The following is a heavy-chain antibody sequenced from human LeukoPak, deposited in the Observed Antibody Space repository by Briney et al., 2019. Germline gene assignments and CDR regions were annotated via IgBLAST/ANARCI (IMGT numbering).Heavy chain of an antibody. CDR2: ISYDGSNK. Sequence: GGSLRLSCAASGFTFSSYGMHWVRQAPGKGLEWVAVISYDGSNKYYADSVKGRFTISRDNSKNTLYLQMNSLRAEDTAVNYCAKDPNSLGDGGYSYGYDFDYRGQGTLVTVSS. V-gene: IGHV3-30*18. D-gene: IGHD5-18*01. CDR1: GFTFSSYG. CDR3: AKDPNSLGDGGYSYGYDFDY. J-gene: IGHJ4*02.